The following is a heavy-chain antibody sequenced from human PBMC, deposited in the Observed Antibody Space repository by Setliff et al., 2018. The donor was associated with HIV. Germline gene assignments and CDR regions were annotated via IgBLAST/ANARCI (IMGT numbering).Heavy chain of an antibody. Sequence: ASVKVPCKASGYTFTSYAMLWLRQAPGQRLAWMIWINAGKGNTKNSQNFQGRVTMTRNTSISTAYMELSSLRPEDTAMYYCARESHTAQGGTRVANYFDYWGQGTLVTVSS. V-gene: IGHV1-3*01. J-gene: IGHJ4*02. CDR3: ARESHTAQGGTRVANYFDY. D-gene: IGHD2-15*01. CDR1: GYTFTSYA. CDR2: INAGKGNT.